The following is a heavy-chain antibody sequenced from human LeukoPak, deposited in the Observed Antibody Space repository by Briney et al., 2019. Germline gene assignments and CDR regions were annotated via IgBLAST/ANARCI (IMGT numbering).Heavy chain of an antibody. D-gene: IGHD6-19*01. CDR3: ATTPLTYSSGWYPGRY. J-gene: IGHJ4*02. CDR1: GYTFTSYG. Sequence: ASVKVSCKASGYTFTSYGISWVRQAPGQGLEWMGRISAYNGNTNYAQKLQGRVTMTTDTSTSTAYMELRSLRSDDTAVYYCATTPLTYSSGWYPGRYWGQGTLVTVSS. V-gene: IGHV1-18*01. CDR2: ISAYNGNT.